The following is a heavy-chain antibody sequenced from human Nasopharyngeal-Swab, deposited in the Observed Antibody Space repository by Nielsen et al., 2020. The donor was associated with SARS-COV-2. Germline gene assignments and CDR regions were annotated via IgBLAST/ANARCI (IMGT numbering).Heavy chain of an antibody. CDR2: IWYDGSNK. CDR1: GFTFSSYG. J-gene: IGHJ6*02. CDR3: ARDYYDSSGYYYYYYYYYGMDV. V-gene: IGHV3-33*01. Sequence: GSLRLSCAASGFTFSSYGMHWVRQAPGKGLEWVAVIWYDGSNKYYADSVKGRFTISRDNSKNTLYLQMNSLRAEDTAVYYCARDYYDSSGYYYYYYYYYGMDVWGQGTTVTVSS. D-gene: IGHD3-22*01.